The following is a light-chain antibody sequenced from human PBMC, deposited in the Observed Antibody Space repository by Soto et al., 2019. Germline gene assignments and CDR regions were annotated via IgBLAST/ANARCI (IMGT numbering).Light chain of an antibody. CDR2: DTS. Sequence: EVVLTQAPVTLSVSPGDRATLSCRASQSVSRQLACYQLKPGQAPRRLIYDTSNSATGVSARFSGSGYGTEFNITVSSLKSEDFAVYYCQPYSDWPPYTFGQGTKLEMK. V-gene: IGKV3-15*01. CDR3: QPYSDWPPYT. CDR1: QSVSRQ. J-gene: IGKJ2*01.